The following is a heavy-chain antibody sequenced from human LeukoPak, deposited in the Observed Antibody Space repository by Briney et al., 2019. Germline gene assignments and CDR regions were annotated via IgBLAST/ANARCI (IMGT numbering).Heavy chain of an antibody. J-gene: IGHJ4*02. V-gene: IGHV4-30-2*01. CDR2: IYHSGST. CDR3: ARSPGYCSGGSCYSTPYFDY. D-gene: IGHD2-15*01. CDR1: GGSISSGGYS. Sequence: SETLSLTCAVSGGSISSGGYSWSWIRQPPGKGLEWIGYIYHSGSTKYNPSLKSRVSISGDRSKNQFSLKLSSVTAADTAVYCCARSPGYCSGGSCYSTPYFDYWGQGTLVTVSS.